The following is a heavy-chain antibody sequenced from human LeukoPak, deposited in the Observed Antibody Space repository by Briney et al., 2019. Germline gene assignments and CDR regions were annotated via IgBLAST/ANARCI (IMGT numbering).Heavy chain of an antibody. J-gene: IGHJ4*02. CDR1: GFTFSSYA. CDR2: ISSSSSYI. D-gene: IGHD1-1*01. CDR3: AKTGNPATGDY. V-gene: IGHV3-21*04. Sequence: GRSLRLSCAASGFTFSSYAMHWVRQAPGKGLEWVSSISSSSSYIYYADSVKGRFTISRDNSKNTLYLQMNSLRAEDTAVYYCAKTGNPATGDYWGQGTLVTVSS.